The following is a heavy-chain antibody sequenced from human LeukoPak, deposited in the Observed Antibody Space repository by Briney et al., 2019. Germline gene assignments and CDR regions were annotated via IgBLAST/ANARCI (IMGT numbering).Heavy chain of an antibody. CDR3: ACIAVAGTDFDY. CDR1: GYTLTELS. J-gene: IGHJ4*02. CDR2: INPNSGGT. D-gene: IGHD6-19*01. V-gene: IGHV1-2*04. Sequence: ASVKVSCKVSGYTLTELSMHWVRQAPGQGLEWMGWINPNSGGTNYAQKFQGWVTMTRDTSISTAYMELSRLRSDDTAVYYCACIAVAGTDFDYWGQGTLVTVSS.